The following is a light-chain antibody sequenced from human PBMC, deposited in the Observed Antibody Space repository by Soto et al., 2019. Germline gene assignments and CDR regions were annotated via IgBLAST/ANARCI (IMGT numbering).Light chain of an antibody. CDR1: SSNIGGNA. J-gene: IGLJ1*01. V-gene: IGLV1-44*01. CDR2: SNN. CDR3: AAWDDSLSGYV. Sequence: QSVLTQPPSASGTPGQRVTISGSGSSSNIGGNAVNWYQQLPGTTPTLLIYSNNQRPSGVPDRFSGSKSGTSASLAISGLQSEDEADYYCAAWDDSLSGYVFGTVTKLTVL.